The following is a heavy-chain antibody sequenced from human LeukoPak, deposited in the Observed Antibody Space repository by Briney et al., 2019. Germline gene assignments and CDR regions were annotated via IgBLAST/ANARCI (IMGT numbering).Heavy chain of an antibody. Sequence: GGSLRLSCAASGFTFGSYAMSWVRQAPGKGLEWVSAISGSGGSTYYADSVKGRFTISRDNSKNTLYLQMNSLRAEDTAVYYCVKDASGNSVTYWGQGTLVTVSS. CDR2: ISGSGGST. J-gene: IGHJ4*02. V-gene: IGHV3-23*01. D-gene: IGHD4-23*01. CDR1: GFTFGSYA. CDR3: VKDASGNSVTY.